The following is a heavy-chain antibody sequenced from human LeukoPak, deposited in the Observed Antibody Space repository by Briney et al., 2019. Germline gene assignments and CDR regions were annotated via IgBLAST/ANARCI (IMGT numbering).Heavy chain of an antibody. CDR1: GGSISSYY. V-gene: IGHV4-59*01. CDR3: ASHDYGDYGAY. CDR2: IYYSGST. Sequence: SETLSLTCTVSGGSISSYYWSWTRQPPGKGLEWIGYIYYSGSTNYNPSLKSRVTISVDTSKNQFSLKLSSVTAADTAVYYCASHDYGDYGAYWGQGTLVTVSS. D-gene: IGHD4-17*01. J-gene: IGHJ4*02.